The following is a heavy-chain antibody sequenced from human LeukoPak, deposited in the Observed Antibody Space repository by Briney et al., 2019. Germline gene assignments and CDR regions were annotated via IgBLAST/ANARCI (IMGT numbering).Heavy chain of an antibody. V-gene: IGHV4-59*01. CDR2: IYYSGST. D-gene: IGHD3-22*01. Sequence: SETLSLTCTVSGGSISSYYWSWIRQPPGKGLEWIGYIYYSGSTNYNPSLKSRVTISVDTSKNQFSLKLSSVPAADPAVYYCARVGGDSSGYWGFDPWGQGTLVTVSS. J-gene: IGHJ5*02. CDR3: ARVGGDSSGYWGFDP. CDR1: GGSISSYY.